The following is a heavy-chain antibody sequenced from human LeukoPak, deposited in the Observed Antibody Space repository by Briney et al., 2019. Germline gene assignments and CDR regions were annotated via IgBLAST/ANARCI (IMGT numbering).Heavy chain of an antibody. V-gene: IGHV4-30-4*01. CDR1: GGSISSGDYY. CDR2: IYYSGST. J-gene: IGHJ2*01. Sequence: SQTLSLTCTVSGGSISSGDYYWSWIRQPPGKGLEWIGYIYYSGSTYYNPSLKSRVTISVDTSKNQFSLKLSSVTAADTAVYYCARRNYGDPNWYFDLWGRGTLDTVSS. CDR3: ARRNYGDPNWYFDL. D-gene: IGHD4-17*01.